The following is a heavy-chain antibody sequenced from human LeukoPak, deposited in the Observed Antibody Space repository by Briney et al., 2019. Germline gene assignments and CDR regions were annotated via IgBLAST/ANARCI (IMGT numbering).Heavy chain of an antibody. D-gene: IGHD2-2*01. J-gene: IGHJ4*02. CDR1: GYSISSGYY. V-gene: IGHV4-38-2*02. CDR3: ATVNSTSCFFDY. CDR2: IYHSGST. Sequence: SETLSLTCTVSGYSISSGYYWGWIRQPPGKGLEWIGSIYHSGSTNYNPSLKSRVTISVDTSKNQFSLKLSSVTAADTAVYYCATVNSTSCFFDYWGQGTLVTVSS.